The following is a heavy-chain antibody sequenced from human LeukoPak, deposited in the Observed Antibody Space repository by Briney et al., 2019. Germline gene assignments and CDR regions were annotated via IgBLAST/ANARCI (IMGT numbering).Heavy chain of an antibody. Sequence: SETLSLTCTVSGGSISSNYWSWIRQPPGKGLEWIGYINTSGSTNYNPSLKSRATISLDTSKNQFSLKLSSVTAADTAVYYCARQLSSSMCDPWGQGTLVTVSS. J-gene: IGHJ5*02. D-gene: IGHD6-13*01. V-gene: IGHV4-4*09. CDR1: GGSISSNY. CDR3: ARQLSSSMCDP. CDR2: INTSGST.